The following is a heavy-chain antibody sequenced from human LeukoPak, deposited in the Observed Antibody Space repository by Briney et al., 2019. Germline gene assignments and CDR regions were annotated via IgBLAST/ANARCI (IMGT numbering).Heavy chain of an antibody. CDR1: GFTFSDYW. CDR2: IKQDGNEK. CDR3: ARPKNRENYWRAFDI. Sequence: GGSLRLYCVASGFTFSDYWMTWVRQAPGTGLEWVANIKQDGNEKYYVDSVKGRFTISRDNAKNSLHLQMDNLRAEDTAVYYCARPKNRENYWRAFDIWGQGTMVTVSS. V-gene: IGHV3-7*03. D-gene: IGHD1-7*01. J-gene: IGHJ3*02.